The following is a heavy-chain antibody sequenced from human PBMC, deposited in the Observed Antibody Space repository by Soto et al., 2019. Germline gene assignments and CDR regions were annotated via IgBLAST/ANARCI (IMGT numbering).Heavy chain of an antibody. J-gene: IGHJ6*02. V-gene: IGHV1-69*08. CDR2: IIPILGIA. CDR1: GGTFSSYT. CDR3: AREGYYYGMDV. Sequence: QVQLVQSGAEVKKPGSSVKVSCKASGGTFSSYTISWVRQAPGQGLEWMGRIIPILGIANYAQKFQGRVTIPADKSTSTAYMELSSLRSEDTAVYYCAREGYYYGMDVWGQGTTVTVSS.